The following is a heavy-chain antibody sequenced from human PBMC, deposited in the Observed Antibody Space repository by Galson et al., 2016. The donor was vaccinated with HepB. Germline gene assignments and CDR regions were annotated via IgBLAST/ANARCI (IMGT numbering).Heavy chain of an antibody. J-gene: IGHJ1*01. D-gene: IGHD3-3*02. Sequence: TLSLPCIVSGDSISSGNYYWTWIRQHPGNGLEWIGYIHYSGNTYYNPSLKTRLTISRDTSMNPFSLKLFSVTAADTALYYCARGGGNYGRIFDIWGQGNLVTVSS. CDR2: IHYSGNT. CDR3: ARGGGNYGRIFDI. V-gene: IGHV4-31*03. CDR1: GDSISSGNYY.